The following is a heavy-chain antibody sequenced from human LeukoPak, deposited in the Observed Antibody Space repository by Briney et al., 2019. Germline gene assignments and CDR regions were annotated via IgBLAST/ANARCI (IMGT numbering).Heavy chain of an antibody. CDR1: GYTFTSYG. CDR2: ISAYNGNT. V-gene: IGHV1-18*01. CDR3: ARDGGEYYYDSSGQPPDY. Sequence: ASVKVSCKASGYTFTSYGISWVRQAPGQGLEWMGWISAYNGNTNYAQKLQGRVTMTTDTSTSTAYMELRSLRSDDTAVYYCARDGGEYYYDSSGQPPDYWGQGTLVTVSS. J-gene: IGHJ4*02. D-gene: IGHD3-22*01.